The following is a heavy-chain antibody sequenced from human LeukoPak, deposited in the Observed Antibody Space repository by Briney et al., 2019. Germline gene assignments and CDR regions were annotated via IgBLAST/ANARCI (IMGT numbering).Heavy chain of an antibody. CDR2: INAGNGDT. D-gene: IGHD4-23*01. J-gene: IGHJ4*02. CDR1: GYTFTRYP. CDR3: ARVGSVVPLDY. V-gene: IGHV1-3*01. Sequence: GASVKVSCKASGYTFTRYPIHWARQAPGQGLEWMGWINAGNGDTKYSRKFQGRLTTTRDTSASTAYMELSSLRSEDTAVYYCARVGSVVPLDYWGQGTLVTVSS.